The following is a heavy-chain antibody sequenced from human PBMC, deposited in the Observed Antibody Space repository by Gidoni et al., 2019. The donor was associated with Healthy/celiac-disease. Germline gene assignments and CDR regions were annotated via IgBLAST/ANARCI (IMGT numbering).Heavy chain of an antibody. D-gene: IGHD2-15*01. CDR2: ISGSGGST. J-gene: IGHJ6*02. V-gene: IGHV3-23*01. Sequence: EVQLLESGGGLVQPGGSLRLSCAASGFTFSSHAMSWVRQAPGKGLEWVSAISGSGGSTYYADSVKGRFTISRDNSKNTLYLQMNSLRAEDTAVYYCAKDLSVGYCSGGSCYGYYYYGMDVWGQGTTVTVSS. CDR1: GFTFSSHA. CDR3: AKDLSVGYCSGGSCYGYYYYGMDV.